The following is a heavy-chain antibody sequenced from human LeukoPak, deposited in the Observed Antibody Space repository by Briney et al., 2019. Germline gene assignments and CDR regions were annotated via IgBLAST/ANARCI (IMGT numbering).Heavy chain of an antibody. V-gene: IGHV3-30*01. J-gene: IGHJ4*02. CDR1: GFTFSACA. CDR2: ISYDGNNK. Sequence: PGGSLRLSCAASGFTFSACAMHWVRQAPGKGLEWVAVISYDGNNKYSADSVKGRFTISRDNSKNTLYLQMNSLRVEDTAMYYCASGGSYDFWSGYYTPFDYWGQGTLVTVSS. CDR3: ASGGSYDFWSGYYTPFDY. D-gene: IGHD3-3*01.